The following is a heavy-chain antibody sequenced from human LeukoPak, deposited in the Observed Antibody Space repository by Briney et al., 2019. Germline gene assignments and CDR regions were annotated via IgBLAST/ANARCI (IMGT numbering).Heavy chain of an antibody. D-gene: IGHD3-16*01. J-gene: IGHJ4*01. CDR1: GFTFSSYS. CDR2: ILSDGNNK. Sequence: GGSLKLSCAASGFTFSSYSMNWVRQAPGKGLEWVAGILSDGNNKFYAPTVRGRFTISRDISESTVYLEMNSLRAEDTAVYYCARRDSLRSCLDYWGHGTLVTVSS. V-gene: IGHV3-30*03. CDR3: ARRDSLRSCLDY.